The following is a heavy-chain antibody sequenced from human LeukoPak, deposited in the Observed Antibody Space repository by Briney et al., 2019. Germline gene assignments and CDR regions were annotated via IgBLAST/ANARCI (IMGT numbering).Heavy chain of an antibody. J-gene: IGHJ4*02. CDR1: GGCISSYY. Sequence: PSETLSLTCTVPGGCISSYYWSWLRQPPGRGLEWIGYIYYTGTTNYNPALKTRAAISGDTSKNQFSLKLTSVTAADTAVYYCVRDKRDGTRPSSERFDYWGQGTLVTVSS. D-gene: IGHD5-24*01. CDR3: VRDKRDGTRPSSERFDY. V-gene: IGHV4-59*01. CDR2: IYYTGTT.